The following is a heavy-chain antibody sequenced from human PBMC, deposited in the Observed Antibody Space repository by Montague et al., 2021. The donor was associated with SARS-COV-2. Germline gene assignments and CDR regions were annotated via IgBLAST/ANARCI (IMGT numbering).Heavy chain of an antibody. J-gene: IGHJ4*02. CDR3: ARQLPALCCSDNSYSYGFDV. CDR2: ISYTGRT. CDR1: GGSISSQTSY. Sequence: SETLSLTCTVSGGSISSQTSYWGWIRQSPGKGLEWIGTISYTGRTYYNPSLRSRVSLSMDTSKNHFSLSLNSVTAADTSVYSCARQLPALCCSDNSYSYGFDVWGQGALVTVSS. V-gene: IGHV4-39*01. D-gene: IGHD2-15*01.